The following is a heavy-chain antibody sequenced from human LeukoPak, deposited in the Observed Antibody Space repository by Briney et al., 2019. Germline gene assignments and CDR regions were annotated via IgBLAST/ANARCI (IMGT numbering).Heavy chain of an antibody. CDR2: ISGSGGST. CDR3: AKDVRDSVVVVAAHSYGMDV. CDR1: GFAFSSYA. J-gene: IGHJ6*02. D-gene: IGHD2-15*01. V-gene: IGHV3-23*01. Sequence: GGSLRLSCAASGFAFSSYAMSWVRQAPGKGLEWVSAISGSGGSTYYADSVKGRFTISRDNSKNTLYLQMNSLRAEDTAVYYCAKDVRDSVVVVAAHSYGMDVWGQGTTVTVSS.